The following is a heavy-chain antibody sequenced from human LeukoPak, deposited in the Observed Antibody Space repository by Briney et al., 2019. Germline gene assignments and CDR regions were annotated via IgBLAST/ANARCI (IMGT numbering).Heavy chain of an antibody. Sequence: GGSLRLSCAASGFTFSDYYMSWVRQAPGKGLEWVGFIRSKAYGGTTEYAASVKGRFTISRDDSKSIAYLQMNSLKTEDTAVYYCTRGADYYDAFDIWGQGTVVTVSS. V-gene: IGHV3-49*04. CDR2: IRSKAYGGTT. CDR3: TRGADYYDAFDI. CDR1: GFTFSDYY. J-gene: IGHJ3*02. D-gene: IGHD3-10*01.